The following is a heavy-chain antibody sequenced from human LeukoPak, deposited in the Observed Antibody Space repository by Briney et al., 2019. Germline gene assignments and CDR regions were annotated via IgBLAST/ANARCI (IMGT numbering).Heavy chain of an antibody. CDR3: ARGSVGYSSGWYFDY. Sequence: ASVKVSCKTSGYTFTDYYMHWVRQAPGQGLEWMGWINPNSGGTNYAQKFQGRVTMTRDTSISTAYMELSRLRSDDTAVYYCARGSVGYSSGWYFDYWGQGTLVTVSS. V-gene: IGHV1-2*02. J-gene: IGHJ4*02. CDR1: GYTFTDYY. D-gene: IGHD6-19*01. CDR2: INPNSGGT.